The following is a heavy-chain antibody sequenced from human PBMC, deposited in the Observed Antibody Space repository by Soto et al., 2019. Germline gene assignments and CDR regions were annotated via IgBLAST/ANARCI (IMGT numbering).Heavy chain of an antibody. CDR3: VFERGGSGSYYKGAFDI. CDR1: GFTFSSYA. D-gene: IGHD3-10*01. Sequence: GGSLRLSCAASGFTFSSYAMSWVRQAPGKGLEWVSAISGSGGSTYYADSVKGRCTISRDNSKNTLYLQMNSLRAEDTAVYYCVFERGGSGSYYKGAFDIWGQGTMVTVSS. V-gene: IGHV3-23*01. CDR2: ISGSGGST. J-gene: IGHJ3*02.